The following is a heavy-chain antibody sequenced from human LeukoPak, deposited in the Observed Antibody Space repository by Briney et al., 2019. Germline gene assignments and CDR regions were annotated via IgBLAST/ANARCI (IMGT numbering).Heavy chain of an antibody. V-gene: IGHV3-21*01. CDR3: ARVTRKTYGMDV. J-gene: IGHJ6*02. Sequence: GGSLRLSCAASGFTFSSYSMNWVRQAPGKGLEWVSSISSGSSYIYYADSVKGRFTISRDNAKNSLYLQMNSLRAEDTAVYYCARVTRKTYGMDVWGQGTTVTVSS. CDR2: ISSGSSYI. CDR1: GFTFSSYS. D-gene: IGHD1-14*01.